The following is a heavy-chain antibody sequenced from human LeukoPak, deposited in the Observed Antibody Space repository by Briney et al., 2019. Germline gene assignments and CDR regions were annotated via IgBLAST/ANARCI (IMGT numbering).Heavy chain of an antibody. J-gene: IGHJ3*02. D-gene: IGHD6-19*01. CDR1: GFTFSSYI. CDR3: ARTVVGSPLDAFDI. V-gene: IGHV3-21*01. Sequence: GRSLRLSCAASGFTFSSYILNWVRQAPRKRLYLVSSISSSSTYIYYADSVKGRFTISRDNAKNSLYLQMNSLRAEDTAVYCCARTVVGSPLDAFDIWGQGTMVTVSS. CDR2: ISSSSTYI.